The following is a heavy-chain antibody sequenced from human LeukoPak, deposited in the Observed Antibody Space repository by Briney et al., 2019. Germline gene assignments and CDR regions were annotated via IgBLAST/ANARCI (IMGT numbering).Heavy chain of an antibody. J-gene: IGHJ4*02. D-gene: IGHD3-3*01. CDR2: ISGSGGST. CDR3: ATMGYDFWSGYWPDY. V-gene: IGHV3-23*01. Sequence: GGSLRLSCAASGFTFSSYAMSWVRQAPGKGLEWVSTISGSGGSTDYADSVKGRFTISRDNSKNTLYLQMDSLRAEDTAEYYCATMGYDFWSGYWPDYWGQGTLVTVSS. CDR1: GFTFSSYA.